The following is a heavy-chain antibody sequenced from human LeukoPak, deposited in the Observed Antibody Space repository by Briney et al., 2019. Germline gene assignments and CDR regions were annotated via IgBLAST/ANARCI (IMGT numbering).Heavy chain of an antibody. J-gene: IGHJ6*03. CDR1: GYSISSGYY. D-gene: IGHD3-10*01. CDR3: ARRSIGWFGELLSSPSDYYYYYYMDV. Sequence: SETLSLTCTVSGYSISSGYYWSWIRQPPGKGLEWIGEINHSGSTNYNPSLKSRVTISVDTSKNQFSLKLSSVTAADTAVYYCARRSIGWFGELLSSPSDYYYYYYMDVWGKGTTVTISS. CDR2: INHSGST. V-gene: IGHV4-38-2*02.